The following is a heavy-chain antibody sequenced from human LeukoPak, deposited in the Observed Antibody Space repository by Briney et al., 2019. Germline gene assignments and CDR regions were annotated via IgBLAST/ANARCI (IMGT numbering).Heavy chain of an antibody. J-gene: IGHJ6*03. CDR2: ISSSGSTI. D-gene: IGHD2/OR15-2a*01. CDR1: GFTFSSYE. CDR3: AKDALELLTYYYYMDV. V-gene: IGHV3-48*03. Sequence: GGSLRLSCAASGFTFSSYEMNWVRQAPGKGLEWVSYISSSGSTIYYADSVKGRFTISRDNSKNTLYLQMNSLRAEDTAVYYCAKDALELLTYYYYMDVWGKGTTVTVSS.